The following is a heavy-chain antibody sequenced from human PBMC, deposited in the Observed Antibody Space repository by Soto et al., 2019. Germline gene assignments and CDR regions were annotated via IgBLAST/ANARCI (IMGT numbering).Heavy chain of an antibody. Sequence: QVQLVQSGAEVKKPGSSVTVSCTASGGTFSSYTISWVRQAPGQGLEWMGRIIPILGIANYAQKFQGRVTITADKSTSTAYMELSSLRSEDTAVYYCARDHLYYGSSGYPEDYWGQGTLVTVSS. CDR2: IIPILGIA. D-gene: IGHD3-22*01. CDR1: GGTFSSYT. J-gene: IGHJ4*02. V-gene: IGHV1-69*08. CDR3: ARDHLYYGSSGYPEDY.